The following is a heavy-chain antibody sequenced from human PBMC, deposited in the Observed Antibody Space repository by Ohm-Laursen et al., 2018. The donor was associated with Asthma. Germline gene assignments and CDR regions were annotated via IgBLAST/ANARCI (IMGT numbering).Heavy chain of an antibody. V-gene: IGHV4-31*03. CDR3: ARQRRDGFAY. Sequence: TLSLTCTVSGGSISSGGYYWSWIRQHPGKGLEWIGYIYYSGSTYYNPSLKSRVTISVDTSKNQFSLKLSSVTAADTAVYYCARQRRDGFAYWGQGTLVTVSS. CDR1: GGSISSGGYY. D-gene: IGHD5-24*01. CDR2: IYYSGST. J-gene: IGHJ4*02.